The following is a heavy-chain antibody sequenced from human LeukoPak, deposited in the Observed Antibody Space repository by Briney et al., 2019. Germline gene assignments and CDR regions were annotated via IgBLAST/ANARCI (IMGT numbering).Heavy chain of an antibody. V-gene: IGHV4-4*07. CDR1: GGSISDYY. CDR3: ARGDSSSWYYFDF. CDR2: IYSSGST. J-gene: IGHJ4*02. D-gene: IGHD6-13*01. Sequence: NPSETLSLTCTVSGGSISDYYWSWIRQLAGKGLEWIGRIYSSGSTNYNPSLKSRLTMSVDTSKNQLSLKLSSVTAADTAVYYCARGDSSSWYYFDFWGQGTLVTVSS.